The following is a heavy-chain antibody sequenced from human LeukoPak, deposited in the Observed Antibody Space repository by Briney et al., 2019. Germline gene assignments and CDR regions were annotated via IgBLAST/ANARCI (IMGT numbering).Heavy chain of an antibody. D-gene: IGHD2-21*02. Sequence: ASVKVSCKASGYTFTGYYMHWVRQAPGQGLEWMGWINPNSGGTNYAQKFQGRVTMTRDTSISTAYMELSRLRSDDTAVYYCASQPSEHIVAVTAAFDIWGQGTMVTVSS. J-gene: IGHJ3*02. CDR2: INPNSGGT. CDR1: GYTFTGYY. CDR3: ASQPSEHIVAVTAAFDI. V-gene: IGHV1-2*02.